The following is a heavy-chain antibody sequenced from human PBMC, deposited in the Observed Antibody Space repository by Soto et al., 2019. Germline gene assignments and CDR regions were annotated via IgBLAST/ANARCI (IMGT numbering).Heavy chain of an antibody. D-gene: IGHD4-17*01. Sequence: EVQLLESGGGLVQPGGSLRLYCAASGFSFGSYAMIWVRQAPGKGLEWVSSIGGSGGHTHYAESVQGRFIISRDDSKKTLSLEMNSLTVDDTAVYFCAKGGPTVIYFDHWGQGRLVSVSS. V-gene: IGHV3-23*01. CDR3: AKGGPTVIYFDH. CDR1: GFSFGSYA. CDR2: IGGSGGHT. J-gene: IGHJ4*02.